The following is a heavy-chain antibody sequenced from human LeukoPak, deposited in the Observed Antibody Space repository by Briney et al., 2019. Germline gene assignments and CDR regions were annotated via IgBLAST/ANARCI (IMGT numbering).Heavy chain of an antibody. CDR1: SGSISNYY. CDR3: ARNSSSWYGLSHYYYMDV. D-gene: IGHD6-13*01. J-gene: IGHJ6*03. Sequence: PSETLSLTCTVSSGSISNYYWNWIRQPPGKGLEWIGHIYFSGSTNYNPSLKSRVTISVDTSKNQFSLNLKSVTAADTAVYYCARNSSSWYGLSHYYYMDVWGKGTTVTVSS. CDR2: IYFSGST. V-gene: IGHV4-59*08.